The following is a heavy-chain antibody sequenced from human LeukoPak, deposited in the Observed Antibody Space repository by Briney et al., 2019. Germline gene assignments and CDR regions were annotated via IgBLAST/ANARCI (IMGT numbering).Heavy chain of an antibody. V-gene: IGHV3-9*01. CDR2: ISWKSGSI. Sequence: GGSLGLSCAASGFNFDDYAMHWVRQVPGKGLEWVSSISWKSGSIGYADSVTGRFTISRDNAKNSLYLQMNSLRTEDTALYYCTKDLRSFVDTTVVTAFDIWGQGTMVTVSS. J-gene: IGHJ3*02. CDR3: TKDLRSFVDTTVVTAFDI. D-gene: IGHD5-18*01. CDR1: GFNFDDYA.